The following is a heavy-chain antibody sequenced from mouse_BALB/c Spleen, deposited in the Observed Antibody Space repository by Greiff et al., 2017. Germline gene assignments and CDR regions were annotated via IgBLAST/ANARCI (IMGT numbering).Heavy chain of an antibody. CDR3: ARSSMDRYEAWFAY. D-gene: IGHD2-14*01. CDR2: ISYSGST. V-gene: IGHV3-2*02. Sequence: QSGPGLVKPSQSLSLTCTVTGYSITSDYAWNWIRQFPGNKLEWMGYISYSGSTSYNPSLKSRISITRDTSKNQFFLQLNSVTTEDTATYYCARSSMDRYEAWFAYWGQGTLVTVSA. CDR1: GYSITSDYA. J-gene: IGHJ3*01.